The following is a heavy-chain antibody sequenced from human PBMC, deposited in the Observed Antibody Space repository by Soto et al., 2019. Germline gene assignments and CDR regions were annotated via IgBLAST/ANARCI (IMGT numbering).Heavy chain of an antibody. CDR1: GYTFTSYA. J-gene: IGHJ6*02. D-gene: IGHD3-10*01. V-gene: IGHV1-3*01. CDR3: ARDPTQRGVIIYYGMDV. CDR2: INAGNGNT. Sequence: QVQLVQSGAEVKKPGASVKVSCKASGYTFTSYAMHWVRQAPGQRLEWMGWINAGNGNTKYSQKFQGRVTITRDTSASTAYMELSSLRSEDTAVYYCARDPTQRGVIIYYGMDVWGQGTTVTVSS.